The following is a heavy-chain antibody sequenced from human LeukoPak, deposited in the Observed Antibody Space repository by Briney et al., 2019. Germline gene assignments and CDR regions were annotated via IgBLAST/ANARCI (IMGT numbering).Heavy chain of an antibody. Sequence: GGSLRLSCAASGFTFSDHYVSWIRQAPGKGLEGISNIGGSDSPIYYADSVKGRFTISRDNAKNSLFLQMESLRAEDTAVYYCARDRRPSVYGGLDNWGQGTLVTVSS. CDR1: GFTFSDHY. CDR3: ARDRRPSVYGGLDN. V-gene: IGHV3-11*04. CDR2: IGGSDSPI. J-gene: IGHJ4*02. D-gene: IGHD4/OR15-4a*01.